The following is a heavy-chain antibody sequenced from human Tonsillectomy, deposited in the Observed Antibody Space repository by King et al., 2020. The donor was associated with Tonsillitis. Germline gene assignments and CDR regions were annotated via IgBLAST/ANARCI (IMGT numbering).Heavy chain of an antibody. CDR2: INQSGST. CDR1: GVSFNIYY. V-gene: IGHV4-34*01. D-gene: IGHD3-10*01. CDR3: ARGVPPYYYGSGEFDY. J-gene: IGHJ4*02. Sequence: VQLQQWGAGLLKPSETLSLTCAVYGVSFNIYYWTWIRQPPGKGLEWIGEINQSGSTNYNPSLKSRVTISADTSKNHFSLKLSSVTAADTAVYYCARGVPPYYYGSGEFDYWGQGTLVTVSS.